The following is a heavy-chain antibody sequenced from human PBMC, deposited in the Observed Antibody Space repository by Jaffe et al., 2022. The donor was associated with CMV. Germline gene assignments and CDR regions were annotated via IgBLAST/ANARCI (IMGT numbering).Heavy chain of an antibody. D-gene: IGHD3-16*01. CDR2: IKRKIDGETT. CDR1: GFTFSNAW. CDR3: YDAAY. V-gene: IGHV3-15*01. Sequence: EVQLVESGGGLVKPGGSLRLSCVASGFTFSNAWMSWVRQAPGKGLEWVGRIKRKIDGETTDYAAPVKGRFTISRDDSKNTVYLQMISLKTEDTAVYYCYDAAYWGQGTLVTVSS. J-gene: IGHJ4*02.